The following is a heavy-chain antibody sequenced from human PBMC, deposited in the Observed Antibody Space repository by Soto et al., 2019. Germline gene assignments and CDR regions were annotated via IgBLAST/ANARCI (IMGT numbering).Heavy chain of an antibody. V-gene: IGHV3-23*01. CDR3: AKDDVYYYGSGSYDY. CDR1: GFTFSSYA. J-gene: IGHJ4*02. CDR2: ISGSGGST. Sequence: EVQLLESGGGLVQPGGSLRLSCAASGFTFSSYAMSWVRQAPGKGLEWVSAISGSGGSTYYADSVKGRFTISSDNSKNTLYLQMNSLRAEDTAVYYCAKDDVYYYGSGSYDYWGQGTLVTVSS. D-gene: IGHD3-10*01.